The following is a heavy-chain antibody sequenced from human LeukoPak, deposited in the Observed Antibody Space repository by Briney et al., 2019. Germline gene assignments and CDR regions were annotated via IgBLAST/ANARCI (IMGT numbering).Heavy chain of an antibody. J-gene: IGHJ6*03. CDR1: GGSISSYY. CDR2: IYTSGST. V-gene: IGHV4-4*07. Sequence: SETLCLTCTVSGGSISSYYWSWIRQPAGKGLEWIGRIYTSGSTNYNPSLKSRVTISVDKSKNQFSLKLSSVTAADTAVYYCARDQYDFWSGPSLPASYYMDVWGKGTTVTVSS. CDR3: ARDQYDFWSGPSLPASYYMDV. D-gene: IGHD3-3*01.